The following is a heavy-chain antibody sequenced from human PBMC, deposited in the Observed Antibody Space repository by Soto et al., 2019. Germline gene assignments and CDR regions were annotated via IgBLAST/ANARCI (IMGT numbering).Heavy chain of an antibody. J-gene: IGHJ4*02. V-gene: IGHV1-69*04. CDR1: GGTFSSYT. CDR3: ARDPIAAAGTLDY. D-gene: IGHD6-13*01. CDR2: IIPILGIA. Sequence: SVKVSCKASGGTFSSYTISWVRQAPGQGLEWMGRIIPILGIANYAQKFQGRVTITADKSTSTAYMELSSPRSEDTAVYYCARDPIAAAGTLDYWGQGTLVTVSS.